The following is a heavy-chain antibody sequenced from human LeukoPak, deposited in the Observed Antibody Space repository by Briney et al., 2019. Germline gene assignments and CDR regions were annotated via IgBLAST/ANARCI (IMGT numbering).Heavy chain of an antibody. CDR1: GFTVSSNY. CDR3: ARGGSGWYIDAFDI. D-gene: IGHD6-19*01. J-gene: IGHJ3*02. V-gene: IGHV3-66*01. CDR2: IYSGGST. Sequence: GGSLRLSCAASGFTVSSNYMSWVRQAPGKGLEWVSVIYSGGSTYYADSVKGRFTISRDNSKNTLYLQMNSLRAEDTAVYYCARGGSGWYIDAFDIWGQGTMVTVSS.